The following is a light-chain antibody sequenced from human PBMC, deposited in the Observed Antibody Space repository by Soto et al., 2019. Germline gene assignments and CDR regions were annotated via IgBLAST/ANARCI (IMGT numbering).Light chain of an antibody. CDR2: GAS. CDR1: QSVSSN. V-gene: IGKV3-15*01. CDR3: QQYNNWPPIT. J-gene: IGKJ5*01. Sequence: EIVMTQSPATLYVSPGERATLSCRASQSVSSNLAWYQQKPGQAPMLLIYGASTRATGIPARFSGSASGTEFTLTISSLQPEDFSVYYCQQYNNWPPITFGQGTRLEIK.